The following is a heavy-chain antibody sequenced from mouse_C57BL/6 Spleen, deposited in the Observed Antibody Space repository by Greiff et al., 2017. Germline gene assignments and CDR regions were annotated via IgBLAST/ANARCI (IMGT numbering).Heavy chain of an antibody. V-gene: IGHV1-82*01. J-gene: IGHJ4*01. CDR2: IYPGDGDT. CDR3: ARSDYYGSSYYAMDY. Sequence: VQLQQSGPELVKPGASVKISCKASGYAFSSSWMNWVKQRPGKGLEWIGRIYPGDGDTNYNGKFKGKATLTADKSSSTAYMQLSSLTSEDSAVYFCARSDYYGSSYYAMDYWGQGTSGTVSS. D-gene: IGHD1-1*01. CDR1: GYAFSSSW.